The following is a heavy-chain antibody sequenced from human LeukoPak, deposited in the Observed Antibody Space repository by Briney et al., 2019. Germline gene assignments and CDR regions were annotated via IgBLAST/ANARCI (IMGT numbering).Heavy chain of an antibody. CDR1: GYTFTSYA. D-gene: IGHD3-10*01. V-gene: IGHV1-3*01. J-gene: IGHJ3*02. CDR3: ARDCSWFGELGDAFDI. CDR2: INAGNGNT. Sequence: GASVKVSCKASGYTFTSYAMHWVRQAPGQRLEWMGWINAGNGNTKYSQKFQGRVTITRDTSASTAYMELSSLRSEDTAVYYCARDCSWFGELGDAFDIWGQGTMVTVSS.